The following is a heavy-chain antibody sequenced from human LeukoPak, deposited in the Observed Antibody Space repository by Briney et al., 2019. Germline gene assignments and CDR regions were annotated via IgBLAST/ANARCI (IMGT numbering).Heavy chain of an antibody. CDR2: ISAYNGNT. J-gene: IGHJ4*02. CDR1: GYTFTSYG. CDR3: ARDDLCFGELLSEVGGY. Sequence: ASVKVSCKASGYTFTSYGISWVRQAPGQGLEWMGWISAYNGNTNYAQKLQGRVAMTTDTSTNTAYMELRSLRSDDTAVYYCARDDLCFGELLSEVGGYWGQGTLVTVSS. V-gene: IGHV1-18*04. D-gene: IGHD3-10*01.